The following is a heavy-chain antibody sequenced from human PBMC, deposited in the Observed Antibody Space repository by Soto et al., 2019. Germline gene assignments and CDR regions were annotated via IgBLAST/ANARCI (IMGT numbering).Heavy chain of an antibody. J-gene: IGHJ4*02. V-gene: IGHV3-11*06. D-gene: IGHD6-19*01. CDR2: ISGSSRYT. CDR3: ARHTSGWHYYDY. Sequence: LRLSCAASGFNFSDHYMNWIRQAPGKGLEWVSYISGSSRYTNFADSVKGRFTISRDNAKNSLYLQMNSLRAEDTAVYYCARHTSGWHYYDYWGQGTPVTVSS. CDR1: GFNFSDHY.